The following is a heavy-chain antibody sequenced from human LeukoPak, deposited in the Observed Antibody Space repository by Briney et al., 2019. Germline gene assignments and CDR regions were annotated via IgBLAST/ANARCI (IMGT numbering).Heavy chain of an antibody. CDR2: ISGSGGST. CDR1: GFTFSSYG. D-gene: IGHD1-7*01. CDR3: ARALTDRYNWNYGGRFDP. V-gene: IGHV3-23*01. J-gene: IGHJ5*02. Sequence: GGSLRLSCAASGFTFSSYGMSWVRQAPGKGLEWVSAISGSGGSTYYADSVKGRFTISRDNSKNTLYLQMNSLRAEDTAVYYCARALTDRYNWNYGGRFDPWGQGTLVTVSS.